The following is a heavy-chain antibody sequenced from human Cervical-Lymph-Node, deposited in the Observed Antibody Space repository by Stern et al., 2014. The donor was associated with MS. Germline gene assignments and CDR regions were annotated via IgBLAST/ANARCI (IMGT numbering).Heavy chain of an antibody. CDR2: ISFDGRNK. CDR3: ASPPPFDF. V-gene: IGHV3-30*14. Sequence: DQLVESGGGVVQPGRSLRLSCAASGFSLSSYTMHWVRQAPGKGLEWVAAISFDGRNKYYADSVRGRFTISRDTSNNPLFLQMSTLRTEDTAVFYCASPPPFDFWGQGTLVAVSS. CDR1: GFSLSSYT. J-gene: IGHJ4*02.